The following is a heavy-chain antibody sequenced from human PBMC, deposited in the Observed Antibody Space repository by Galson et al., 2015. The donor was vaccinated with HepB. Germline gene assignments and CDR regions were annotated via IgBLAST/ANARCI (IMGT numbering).Heavy chain of an antibody. CDR2: IKSKTDGGTT. CDR1: GFTFSNAW. CDR3: TTDLSGYPRNWFDP. Sequence: SLRLSCAASGFTFSNAWMSWVRQAPGKGLEWVGRIKSKTDGGTTDYAAPVKGRFTISRDDSKNTLYLQMNSPKTEDTAVYYCTTDLSGYPRNWFDPWGQGTLVTVSS. V-gene: IGHV3-15*01. J-gene: IGHJ5*02. D-gene: IGHD3-22*01.